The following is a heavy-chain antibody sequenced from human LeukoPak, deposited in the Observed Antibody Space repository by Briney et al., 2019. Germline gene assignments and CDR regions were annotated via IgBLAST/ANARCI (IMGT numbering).Heavy chain of an antibody. Sequence: GGSLRLSCAASGFSFGTYNMNWVRQAPGKGLEWISYISLSSTTIHYADSVKGRFTISRDNAKNSLYLQMNSLRDEDTALYFCARVYATSRYDAFDVWGQRTLVTVSS. D-gene: IGHD2-8*01. CDR2: ISLSSTTI. CDR3: ARVYATSRYDAFDV. J-gene: IGHJ3*01. V-gene: IGHV3-48*02. CDR1: GFSFGTYN.